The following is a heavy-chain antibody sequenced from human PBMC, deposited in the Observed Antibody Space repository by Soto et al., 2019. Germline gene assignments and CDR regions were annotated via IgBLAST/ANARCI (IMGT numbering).Heavy chain of an antibody. D-gene: IGHD5-18*01. Sequence: ASVKVSCKASGDTLSHHGVSWVRQVPGKGLEWMGGTTAILGTRDYAQKFQGRMTITSDESTTTSYMELNSLTSDDTAVYYCAAGDSSDTGDHWGQGTLVTVSS. J-gene: IGHJ4*02. CDR2: TTAILGTR. CDR1: GDTLSHHG. CDR3: AAGDSSDTGDH. V-gene: IGHV1-69*13.